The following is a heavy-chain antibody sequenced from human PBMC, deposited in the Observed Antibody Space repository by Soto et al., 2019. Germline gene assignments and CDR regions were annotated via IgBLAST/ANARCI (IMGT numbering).Heavy chain of an antibody. V-gene: IGHV4-30-2*01. Sequence: SETLSLTCAVSGGSISSGDHSWSWIRQPPGKGLEWIGYIYHGGSTYYNPSLKSRVTISVDRSKNQFSLNLSSVTAADTAVYYCASSVTTSFYYYGMDVWGQGTTVTVSS. D-gene: IGHD4-17*01. CDR2: IYHGGST. J-gene: IGHJ6*02. CDR1: GGSISSGDHS. CDR3: ASSVTTSFYYYGMDV.